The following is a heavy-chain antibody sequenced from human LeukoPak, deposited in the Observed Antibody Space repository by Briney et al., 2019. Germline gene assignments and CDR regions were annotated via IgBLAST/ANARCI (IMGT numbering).Heavy chain of an antibody. V-gene: IGHV1-2*02. CDR3: ARDSRIAFPDY. CDR2: INPNSGGT. D-gene: IGHD2-21*01. CDR1: GYTFTGYY. Sequence: ASVKVSCKASGYTFTGYYMHWVRQAPGQGLEWMGWINPNSGGTNYAQKFQGRVTMTRDTSITTTYMELSRLTSDDTAVYYCARDSRIAFPDYWGQGTLVTVSS. J-gene: IGHJ4*02.